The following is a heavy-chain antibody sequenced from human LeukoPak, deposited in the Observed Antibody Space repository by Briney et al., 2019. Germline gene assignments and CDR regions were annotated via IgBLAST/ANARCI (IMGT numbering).Heavy chain of an antibody. Sequence: GRSLRLSCAASGFTFSSYNMNWVRQAPGKGLEWVSYISSSSSTIYYADSVKGRFTISRDNAKNSLYLQMNSLRAEDTAVYYCARANTLVVPYFDYWGQGTLVTVSS. D-gene: IGHD2-21*01. CDR1: GFTFSSYN. CDR2: ISSSSSTI. CDR3: ARANTLVVPYFDY. J-gene: IGHJ4*02. V-gene: IGHV3-48*01.